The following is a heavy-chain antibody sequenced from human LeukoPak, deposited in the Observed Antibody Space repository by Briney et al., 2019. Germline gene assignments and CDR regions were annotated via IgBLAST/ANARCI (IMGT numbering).Heavy chain of an antibody. D-gene: IGHD5-18*01. J-gene: IGHJ4*02. CDR1: GYTFTSYD. Sequence: ASVKVSCKASGYTFTSYDINWVRQATGQGLEWMGRIIPILGIANYAQKFQGRVTITADKSTSTAYMELSSLRSEDTAVYYCARDPTRGYSYGLTDYWGQGTLVTFSS. CDR2: IIPILGIA. V-gene: IGHV1-69*04. CDR3: ARDPTRGYSYGLTDY.